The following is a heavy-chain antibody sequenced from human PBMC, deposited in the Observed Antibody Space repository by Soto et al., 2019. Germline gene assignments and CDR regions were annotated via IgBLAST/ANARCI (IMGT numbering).Heavy chain of an antibody. Sequence: SGPTLVNPTQTLTLTCTFSGFSLSTSGMRVSWIRQPPGKALEWLARIDWEDDKFYSTSLKTRLTISKDTSKNQVVLTMTNMDPVDTATYYCARMVGSSRDYWRQGTLVTVSS. V-gene: IGHV2-70*04. CDR1: GFSLSTSGMR. D-gene: IGHD6-6*01. J-gene: IGHJ4*02. CDR3: ARMVGSSRDY. CDR2: IDWEDDK.